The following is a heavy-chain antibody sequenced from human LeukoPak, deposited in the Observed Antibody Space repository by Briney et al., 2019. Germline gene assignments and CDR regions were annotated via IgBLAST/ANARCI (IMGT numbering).Heavy chain of an antibody. J-gene: IGHJ4*02. CDR3: ARDTRSYDTSGYYYFDY. Sequence: SETLSLTCTVSGGSISGYYWNWIRQPPGKGLEWIGYIYYSGSTNYNPSLKSRVTMSLDTSKNQFSLKLSSVTAADAAVYYCARDTRSYDTSGYYYFDYWGQGALVTVSS. CDR1: GGSISGYY. D-gene: IGHD3-22*01. V-gene: IGHV4-59*01. CDR2: IYYSGST.